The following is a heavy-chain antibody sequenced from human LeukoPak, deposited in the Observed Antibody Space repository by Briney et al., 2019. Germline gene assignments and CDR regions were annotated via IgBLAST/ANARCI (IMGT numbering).Heavy chain of an antibody. Sequence: ASVKVSCKASGYTFTSYGISWVRQAPGQGREWMGWISAYNGNTNYAQKLQGRVTMTTDTSTSTAYMELRSLRSDDTAVYYCARDPRLDYYDSRMNWFDPWGQGTLVTVSS. J-gene: IGHJ5*02. CDR2: ISAYNGNT. CDR3: ARDPRLDYYDSRMNWFDP. V-gene: IGHV1-18*01. CDR1: GYTFTSYG. D-gene: IGHD3-22*01.